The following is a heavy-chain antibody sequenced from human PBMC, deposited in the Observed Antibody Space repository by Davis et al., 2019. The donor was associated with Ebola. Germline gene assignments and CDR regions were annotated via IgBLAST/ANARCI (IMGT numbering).Heavy chain of an antibody. CDR2: MYYHGTT. Sequence: PSETLSLTCTVSGGSIRNYYWSWIRQSPGKGLEWIGYMYYHGTTKYNPSLESRVTMSIDPSKSQFSLKLTSVTAADTAVYYCAGGWTTSPRVAEFFQYWGQGTPVTVSS. D-gene: IGHD2-2*01. CDR1: GGSIRNYY. CDR3: AGGWTTSPRVAEFFQY. V-gene: IGHV4-59*01. J-gene: IGHJ1*01.